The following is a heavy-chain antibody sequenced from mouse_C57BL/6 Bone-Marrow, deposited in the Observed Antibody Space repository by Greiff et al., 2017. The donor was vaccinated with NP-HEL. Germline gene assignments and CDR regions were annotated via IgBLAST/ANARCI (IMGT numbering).Heavy chain of an antibody. CDR2: INPYNGGT. V-gene: IGHV1-19*01. J-gene: IGHJ4*01. CDR1: GYTFTDYY. Sequence: EVKLVESGPVLVKPGASVKMSCKASGYTFTDYYMNWVKQSHGKSLEWIGVINPYNGGTSYNQKFKGKATLTVDKSSSTAYMELNSLTSEDSAVYYCALWFPTMDYWGQGTSVTVSS. CDR3: ALWFPTMDY. D-gene: IGHD2-2*01.